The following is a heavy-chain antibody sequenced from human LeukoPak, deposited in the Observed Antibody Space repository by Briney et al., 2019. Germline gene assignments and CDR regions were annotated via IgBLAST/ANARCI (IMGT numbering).Heavy chain of an antibody. CDR2: IFNSGDS. J-gene: IGHJ2*01. D-gene: IGHD3-16*01. Sequence: SETLSLTCTVSGGSISSYYWSWIRQPPGKGLEWVGYIFNSGDSSYNPSLKSRVTISLDTSKNQFSLKLTSVTAADTAVYSCARLKLGAYFDLWGRGTLVTVSS. V-gene: IGHV4-59*08. CDR3: ARLKLGAYFDL. CDR1: GGSISSYY.